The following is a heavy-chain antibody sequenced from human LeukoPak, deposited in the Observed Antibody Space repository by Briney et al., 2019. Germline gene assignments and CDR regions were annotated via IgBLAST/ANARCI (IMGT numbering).Heavy chain of an antibody. V-gene: IGHV1-69*13. Sequence: ASVMVSCKASGGTFSSYTITWVRQAPGQGLEWMGGIIPIFGSANYAQKFQGRVTITADESTSTAYMELSSLRSEDTAVYYCATATMVRDVHFDYWGQGTLVTVSS. CDR2: IIPIFGSA. D-gene: IGHD3-10*01. CDR3: ATATMVRDVHFDY. CDR1: GGTFSSYT. J-gene: IGHJ4*02.